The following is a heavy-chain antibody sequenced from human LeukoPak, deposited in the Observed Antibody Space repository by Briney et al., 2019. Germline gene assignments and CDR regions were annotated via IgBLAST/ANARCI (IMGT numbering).Heavy chain of an antibody. J-gene: IGHJ4*02. V-gene: IGHV3-53*01. CDR2: IYSGGST. D-gene: IGHD6-13*01. CDR1: GFTVSSNY. Sequence: GGSLRLSCAASGFTVSSNYMSWVRQAPGKGLEWVSVIYSGGSTYYADSVKGRFTISRDNSKNTLYLQMNSPRAEDTAVYYCARDHRRYSSSWYDYWGQGTLVTVSS. CDR3: ARDHRRYSSSWYDY.